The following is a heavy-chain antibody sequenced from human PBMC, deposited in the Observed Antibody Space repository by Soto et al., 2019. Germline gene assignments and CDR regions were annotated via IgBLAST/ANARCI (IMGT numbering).Heavy chain of an antibody. Sequence: QVQLVQSGAAVKKPGSSVKVSCKASRGTFSSYAISWVRKAPGQGLDWMGGIIAIFGTANYAQKFQGRVTINADESAGTAHMELCNLGSADTAVNYCARELYDYYYGMDVWGKGTTFTVSS. CDR2: IIAIFGTA. CDR1: RGTFSSYA. CDR3: ARELYDYYYGMDV. J-gene: IGHJ6*04. V-gene: IGHV1-69*01.